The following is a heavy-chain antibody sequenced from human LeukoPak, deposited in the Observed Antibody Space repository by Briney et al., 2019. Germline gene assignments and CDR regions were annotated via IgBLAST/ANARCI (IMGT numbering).Heavy chain of an antibody. Sequence: GGSLRLSCAASGFTFSSYEMNWVRQAPGKGLEWVSYISSSGSTIYYADSVKGRFTISRDNAKNSLYLQMNSLRAEDTAVYYCARDQVRSRLYSSSWYNWFDPWGQGTLVTVSS. D-gene: IGHD6-13*01. CDR3: ARDQVRSRLYSSSWYNWFDP. CDR1: GFTFSSYE. CDR2: ISSSGSTI. J-gene: IGHJ5*02. V-gene: IGHV3-48*03.